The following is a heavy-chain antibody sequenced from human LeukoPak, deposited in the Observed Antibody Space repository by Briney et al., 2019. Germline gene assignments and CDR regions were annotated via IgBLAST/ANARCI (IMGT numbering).Heavy chain of an antibody. J-gene: IGHJ4*02. Sequence: PGGSLRLSCAASGFTFNDYAMHWDRQAPGKGLEWVSGISWHSGSIAYADSVKGRFAISRDNAKNSLYLQMNSLAAEDTALYYCAKDLGGSAQNPEYWGQGTLVTVSS. CDR2: ISWHSGSI. CDR1: GFTFNDYA. D-gene: IGHD3-10*01. CDR3: AKDLGGSAQNPEY. V-gene: IGHV3-9*01.